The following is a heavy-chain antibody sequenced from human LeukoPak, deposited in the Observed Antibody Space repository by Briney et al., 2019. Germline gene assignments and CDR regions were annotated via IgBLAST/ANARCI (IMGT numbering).Heavy chain of an antibody. V-gene: IGHV1-18*01. CDR3: ARGEAAAAPPHYYYYYMDV. D-gene: IGHD6-13*01. J-gene: IGHJ6*03. Sequence: ASVKVSCKASGYTFTSYGISWVRQAPGQGLEWMGWISAYNGNTNYAQKLQGRVTMTTDTSTSTAYMELRSLRSDDTAVYYCARGEAAAAPPHYYYYYMDVWGKGTTVTVSS. CDR1: GYTFTSYG. CDR2: ISAYNGNT.